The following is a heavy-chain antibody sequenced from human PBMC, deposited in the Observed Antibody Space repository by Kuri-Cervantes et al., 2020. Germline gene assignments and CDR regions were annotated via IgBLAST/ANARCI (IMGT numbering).Heavy chain of an antibody. CDR2: IYSGGST. CDR1: GFTVSSNY. D-gene: IGHD6-6*01. CDR3: AREGGIAARPFDY. Sequence: GESLKISCAASGFTVSSNYMSWVRQAPGKGLECVSVIYSGGSTYYADSVKGRFTISRDNSKNTLYLQMNSLRAEDTAVYYCAREGGIAARPFDYWGQGTLVTVSS. V-gene: IGHV3-53*05. J-gene: IGHJ4*02.